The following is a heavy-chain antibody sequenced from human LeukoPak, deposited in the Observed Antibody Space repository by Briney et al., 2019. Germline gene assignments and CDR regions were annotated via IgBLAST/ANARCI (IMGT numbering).Heavy chain of an antibody. J-gene: IGHJ4*02. CDR1: GFTFSSYA. V-gene: IGHV3-30*04. Sequence: GGSLRLSCAASGFTFSSYAMHWVRQAPGKGLEWVAVISYDGSNKYYADSVKGRFTISRDNSKNTLYLQMNSLRAEDTAVYYCASLSPPLAAAADWGQGTLVTVSS. CDR2: ISYDGSNK. CDR3: ASLSPPLAAAAD. D-gene: IGHD6-13*01.